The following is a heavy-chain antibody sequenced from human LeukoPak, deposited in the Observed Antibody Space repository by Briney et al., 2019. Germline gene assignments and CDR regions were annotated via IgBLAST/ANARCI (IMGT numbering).Heavy chain of an antibody. V-gene: IGHV3-74*01. Sequence: GGSLRLSCAASGFTFSSYAMSWVRQAPGKGLVWVSRLNPDGGATNYADSVKGRFTISRDNAKNTLYLQMNSLRPEDTAMYYCAREFKRAAYSATGYSIDYWGQGALVTVSS. J-gene: IGHJ4*02. CDR3: AREFKRAAYSATGYSIDY. CDR1: GFTFSSYA. D-gene: IGHD5-12*01. CDR2: LNPDGGAT.